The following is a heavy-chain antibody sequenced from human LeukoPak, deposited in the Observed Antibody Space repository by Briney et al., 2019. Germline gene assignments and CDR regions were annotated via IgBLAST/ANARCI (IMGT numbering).Heavy chain of an antibody. Sequence: PGGSLRLSCAASGFTFSSYAMSWVRQAPGKGLEWVSAISGSGGSTYYADSVKGRFTISRDNSKNTLYLQMNSLRAEDTAVYYCAKDYITIRWPFEYFQHWGQGTLVTVSS. J-gene: IGHJ1*01. V-gene: IGHV3-23*01. D-gene: IGHD3-10*01. CDR3: AKDYITIRWPFEYFQH. CDR1: GFTFSSYA. CDR2: ISGSGGST.